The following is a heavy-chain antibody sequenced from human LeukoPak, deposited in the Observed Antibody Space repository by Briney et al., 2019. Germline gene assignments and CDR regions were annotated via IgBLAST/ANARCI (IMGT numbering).Heavy chain of an antibody. CDR2: ISSSGST. D-gene: IGHD3-10*01. J-gene: IGHJ4*02. CDR3: ASRRTYYYGSGRSAFDY. CDR1: GDSISSGDYY. V-gene: IGHV4-61*02. Sequence: SETLSLTCTVSGDSISSGDYYWSWIRQPAGKGLEWIGRISSSGSTNYNPSLKSRVTISVDTSKNQFSLKLSSVTAADTAVYYCASRRTYYYGSGRSAFDYWGQGTLVTVSS.